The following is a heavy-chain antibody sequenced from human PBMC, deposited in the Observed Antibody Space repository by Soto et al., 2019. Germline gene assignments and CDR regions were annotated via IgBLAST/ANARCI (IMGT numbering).Heavy chain of an antibody. J-gene: IGHJ4*02. D-gene: IGHD2-21*01. CDR2: VYYTGSP. V-gene: IGHV4-39*02. CDR1: GGSISNNNFF. Sequence: QLQLQESGPGLVKPSETLSLTCTVSGGSISNNNFFWGWIRHPPAKGLVWVGTVYYTGSPYYNPSLKSRLTTSVDTSKTQVALKLASVHAADTAVYYCARGVAPVLRWDGNDHWGQGTLVTVSS. CDR3: ARGVAPVLRWDGNDH.